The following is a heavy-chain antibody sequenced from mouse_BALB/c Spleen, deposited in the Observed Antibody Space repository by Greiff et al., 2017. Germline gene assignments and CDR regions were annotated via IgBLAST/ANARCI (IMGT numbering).Heavy chain of an antibody. V-gene: IGHV1-5*01. CDR3: TGIYYENFDY. Sequence: VQLQQSGTVLARPGASVKMSCKASGYSFTSYWMHWVKQRPGQGLEWIGAIYPGNSDTSYNQKFKGKAKLTAVTSASTAYMELSSLTNEDSAVYYCTGIYYENFDYWGQGTTLTVSS. CDR2: IYPGNSDT. J-gene: IGHJ2*01. CDR1: GYSFTSYW. D-gene: IGHD2-4*01.